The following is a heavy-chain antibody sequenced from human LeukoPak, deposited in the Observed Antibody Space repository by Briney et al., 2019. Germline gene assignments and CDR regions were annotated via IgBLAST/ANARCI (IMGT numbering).Heavy chain of an antibody. CDR1: GYSISSGYY. D-gene: IGHD3-22*01. CDR3: ARGAVTMIGTNAFDI. Sequence: SETLSLTCTVSGYSISSGYYWGWIRQPPGKGLEWIGYIYYSGSTNYNPSLKSRVTISVDTSKNQFSLKLSSVTAADTAVYYCARGAVTMIGTNAFDIWGQGTMITVSS. CDR2: IYYSGST. V-gene: IGHV4-61*01. J-gene: IGHJ3*02.